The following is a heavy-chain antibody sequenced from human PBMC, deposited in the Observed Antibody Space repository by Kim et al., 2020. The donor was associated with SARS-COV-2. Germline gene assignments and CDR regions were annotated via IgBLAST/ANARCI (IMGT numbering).Heavy chain of an antibody. CDR2: K. CDR3: ARVFAQGAFDI. D-gene: IGHD3-9*01. V-gene: IGHV3-33*01. J-gene: IGHJ3*02. Sequence: KYYADSVKGRFTISRDNSKNPLYLQMNSLRAEDTAVYYCARVFAQGAFDIWGQGTMVTVSS.